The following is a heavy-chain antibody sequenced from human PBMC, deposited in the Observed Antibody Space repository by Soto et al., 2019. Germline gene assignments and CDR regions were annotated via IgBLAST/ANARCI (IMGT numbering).Heavy chain of an antibody. CDR1: GYTFTGYY. D-gene: IGHD2-2*01. J-gene: IGHJ3*02. CDR3: AREGEYCSSTSCYSGGDAFDI. Sequence: ASVKVSCKASGYTFTGYYMHWVRQAPGQGLEWMGWINPNSGNTNYAQKFQGRVTMTRNTSISTAYMELSSLRSEDTAVYYCAREGEYCSSTSCYSGGDAFDIWGQGTMVTVSS. V-gene: IGHV1-2*02. CDR2: INPNSGNT.